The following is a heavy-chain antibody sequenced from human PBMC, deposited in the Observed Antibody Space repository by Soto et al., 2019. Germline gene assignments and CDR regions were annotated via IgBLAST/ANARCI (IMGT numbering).Heavy chain of an antibody. D-gene: IGHD3-16*01. Sequence: PSDTLSLTCFDSGRSLSSNYWSWIRQSPDKGLEWLGYVFYGGTDYNPSLGGRVSMSVETSKSQFSLKLTSVTVADTAVYYCASYRGALYFESWGPGILVTVSS. J-gene: IGHJ4*02. CDR3: ASYRGALYFES. CDR1: GRSLSSNY. V-gene: IGHV4-59*07. CDR2: VFYGGT.